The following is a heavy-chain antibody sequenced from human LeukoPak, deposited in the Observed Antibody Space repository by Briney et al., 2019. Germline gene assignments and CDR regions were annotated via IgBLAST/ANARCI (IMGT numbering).Heavy chain of an antibody. CDR2: IYYSGST. CDR1: GGSISSGGYY. V-gene: IGHV4-31*01. J-gene: IGHJ4*02. CDR3: ARIPAPRHYYDSSGYYLDY. Sequence: SETLSLTCTVSGGSISSGGYYWSWIRQHPGKGLEWIGYIYYSGSTYYNPSHKSTVTISVDTSKNQFSLKLSSVTAADTAVYYCARIPAPRHYYDSSGYYLDYWGQGTLVTVSS. D-gene: IGHD3-22*01.